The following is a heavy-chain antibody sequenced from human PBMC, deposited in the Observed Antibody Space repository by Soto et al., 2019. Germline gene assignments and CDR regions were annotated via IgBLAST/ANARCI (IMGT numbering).Heavy chain of an antibody. CDR3: ARDDYGDYLNYYYYGMDV. J-gene: IGHJ6*02. D-gene: IGHD4-17*01. Sequence: EVQLVESGGGLVKPGGSLSLSCAASGFTFSSYSMNWVRQAPGKGLEWVSSISSSSSYIYYADSVKGRFTISRDNAKNSLYLQMNSLRAEDTAVYYCARDDYGDYLNYYYYGMDVWGQGTTVIVSS. CDR2: ISSSSSYI. V-gene: IGHV3-21*01. CDR1: GFTFSSYS.